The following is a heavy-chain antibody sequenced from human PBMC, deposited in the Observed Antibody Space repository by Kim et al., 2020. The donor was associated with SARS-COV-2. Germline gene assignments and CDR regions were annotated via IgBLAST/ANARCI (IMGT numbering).Heavy chain of an antibody. J-gene: IGHJ6*02. V-gene: IGHV4-30-2*05. D-gene: IGHD6-13*01. CDR3: ARVPGSSWYYYGMDV. Sequence: PSRKNRVTISVDTSKNQFSLKLSSVTAADTAVYYCARVPGSSWYYYGMDVWGQGTTVTVSS.